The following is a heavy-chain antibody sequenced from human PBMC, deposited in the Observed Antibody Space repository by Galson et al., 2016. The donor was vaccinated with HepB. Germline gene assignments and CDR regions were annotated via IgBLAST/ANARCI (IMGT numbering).Heavy chain of an antibody. CDR1: SGSISTYY. J-gene: IGHJ4*02. CDR2: IHYSGAT. CDR3: AREYSAFEY. Sequence: VSSGSISTYYWHWIRQATGKGLEWIGLIHYSGATYYNPSLMSRVTMSVDTSKNQFSLRLASVTTADTAVYYCAREYSAFEYWGPGIMVTVSS. V-gene: IGHV4-59*01. D-gene: IGHD5-12*01.